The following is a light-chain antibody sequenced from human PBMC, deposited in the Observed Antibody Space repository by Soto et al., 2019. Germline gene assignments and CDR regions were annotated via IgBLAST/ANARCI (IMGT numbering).Light chain of an antibody. V-gene: IGLV2-14*01. CDR1: SSDVGAYNF. CDR3: SSYTSSNTPYV. CDR2: EVT. J-gene: IGLJ1*01. Sequence: QSVLTQPASVSGYPGQSITISCTGSSSDVGAYNFVSWYQHHPGKAPKLILYEVTTRPSGVSSRFSGSKSGNTASLTISGLQADDEANYYCSSYTSSNTPYVFGTGTKVTVL.